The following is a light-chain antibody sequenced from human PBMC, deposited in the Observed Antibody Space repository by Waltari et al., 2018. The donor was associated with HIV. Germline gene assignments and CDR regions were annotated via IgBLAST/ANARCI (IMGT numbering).Light chain of an antibody. CDR2: GAS. J-gene: IGKJ2*02. CDR1: QSVNSN. CDR3: QHYNNWPPWT. V-gene: IGKV3-15*01. Sequence: EIVMTQSPATLSVSPGERAPLSCRASQSVNSNLAWYQQKPGQAPRLLIYGASTRATGIPARFSGSGSGTEFTLTISSLQSEDFAVYYCQHYNNWPPWTFGQGTQLEIK.